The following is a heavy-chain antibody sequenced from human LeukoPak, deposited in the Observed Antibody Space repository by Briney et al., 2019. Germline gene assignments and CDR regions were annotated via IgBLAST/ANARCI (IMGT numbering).Heavy chain of an antibody. CDR3: ARPPRGYYYYYMDV. J-gene: IGHJ6*03. CDR2: INTDGSST. V-gene: IGHV3-74*01. CDR1: GFTFSSYW. Sequence: GGSLRLSCAASGFTFSSYWMHWVRQAPGKGLVWVSRINTDGSSTSYADSVKGRFTISRDNAKNTLYLQMNSLRAEDTAVYYCARPPRGYYYYYMDVWGKGTTVTVSS.